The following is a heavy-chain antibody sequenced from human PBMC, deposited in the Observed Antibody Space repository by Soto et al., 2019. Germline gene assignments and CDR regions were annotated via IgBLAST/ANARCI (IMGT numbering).Heavy chain of an antibody. D-gene: IGHD4-17*01. J-gene: IGHJ4*02. V-gene: IGHV3-33*01. CDR1: GFTFSSYG. Sequence: QVQLVESGGGVVQPGRSLRLSCAASGFTFSSYGMHWVRQAPGKGLEWVAVIWYDGSNKYYADSVKGRFTISRDNSKNTLYLQMNSLRAEDTAVYYCARLGRGTGYGDYVVGYWGQGTLVTVSS. CDR2: IWYDGSNK. CDR3: ARLGRGTGYGDYVVGY.